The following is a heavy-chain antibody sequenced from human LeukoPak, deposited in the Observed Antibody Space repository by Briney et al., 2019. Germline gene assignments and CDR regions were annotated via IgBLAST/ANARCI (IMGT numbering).Heavy chain of an antibody. V-gene: IGHV4-30-4*01. CDR1: GGSISSGDYY. Sequence: SQTLSPTCTVSGGSISSGDYYWSWIRQPPGKGLEWIGYIYYSGSTYYNPSLKSRVTISVDTSKNQFSLKLSSVTAADTAVYYCARARGYYLTYYFDYWGQGTLVTVSS. CDR2: IYYSGST. CDR3: ARARGYYLTYYFDY. D-gene: IGHD3-10*01. J-gene: IGHJ4*02.